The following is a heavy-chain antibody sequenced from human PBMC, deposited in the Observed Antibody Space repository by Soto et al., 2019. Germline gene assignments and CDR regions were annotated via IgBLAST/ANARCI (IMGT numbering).Heavy chain of an antibody. CDR1: GGSFSGYY. J-gene: IGHJ4*02. CDR3: ARGVVRRVIIQYTSFGEY. D-gene: IGHD3-10*01. CDR2: INDRGST. V-gene: IGHV4-34*01. Sequence: SETLSLTCAVYGGSFSGYYWSWIRQPPGKGLEWIGEINDRGSTNYNPSLKSRVTISVDTSKNQFSLKMTSVTAADTAVYYCARGVVRRVIIQYTSFGEYWGRVTSVTVS.